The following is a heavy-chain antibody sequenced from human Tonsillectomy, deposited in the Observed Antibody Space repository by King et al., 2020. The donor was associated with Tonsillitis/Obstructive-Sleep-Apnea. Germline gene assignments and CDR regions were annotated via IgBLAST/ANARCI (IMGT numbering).Heavy chain of an antibody. CDR3: ARDRYFDN. Sequence: QMQLQESGPGPVKPSETLSLTCTVSGGSISSYYWSWIRQPPGKGLEWIGYIYYMGSTNYNPSLQSRVTISLDTSKSQFSLKLSSVTAADTAVYYCARDRYFDNWGQGTLITVSS. D-gene: IGHD3-16*02. V-gene: IGHV4-59*01. CDR1: GGSISSYY. J-gene: IGHJ5*02. CDR2: IYYMGST.